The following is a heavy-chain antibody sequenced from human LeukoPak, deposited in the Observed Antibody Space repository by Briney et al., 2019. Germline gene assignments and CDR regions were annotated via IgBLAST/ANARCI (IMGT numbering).Heavy chain of an antibody. J-gene: IGHJ4*02. CDR1: GYSFTTYW. D-gene: IGHD3-22*01. Sequence: GKSLKISCKGSGYSFTTYWIGWVRQMPGKGLEWMGIIYPGDSDTRYSPSFQGQVTISADKSISTAYLQWSSLKASDTAMYYCARSTYDSSGFFDYWGQGTLVTVSS. CDR2: IYPGDSDT. V-gene: IGHV5-51*01. CDR3: ARSTYDSSGFFDY.